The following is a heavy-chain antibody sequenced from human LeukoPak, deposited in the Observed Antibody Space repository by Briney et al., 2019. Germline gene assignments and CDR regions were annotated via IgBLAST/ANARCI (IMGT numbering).Heavy chain of an antibody. D-gene: IGHD3-22*01. CDR2: ISYDGSNK. CDR3: AKKHYYDSSGYYPSFDY. J-gene: IGHJ4*02. CDR1: GFTFSSYG. Sequence: GRSLRLSCAASGFTFSSYGMHWVRQAPGKGLEWVAVISYDGSNKYYADSVKGRFTISRDNSKNTLYLQMNSLRAEDTAVYYCAKKHYYDSSGYYPSFDYWGQGTLVTVSS. V-gene: IGHV3-30*18.